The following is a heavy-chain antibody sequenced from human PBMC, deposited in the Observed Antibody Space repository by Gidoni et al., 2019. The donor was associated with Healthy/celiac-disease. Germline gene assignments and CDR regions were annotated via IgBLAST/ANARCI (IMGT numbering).Heavy chain of an antibody. Sequence: EVQLVESGGGLVQPGGSLRLSCAASGFTVSSNYMSWVRQAPGKGLEWVSVIYSGGSTYYADSVKGRFTISRDNSKNTLYLQMNSLRAEDTAVYYCARDWRGGYSSLDAFDIWGQGTMVTVSS. CDR2: IYSGGST. D-gene: IGHD5-18*01. V-gene: IGHV3-66*01. CDR1: GFTVSSNY. J-gene: IGHJ3*02. CDR3: ARDWRGGYSSLDAFDI.